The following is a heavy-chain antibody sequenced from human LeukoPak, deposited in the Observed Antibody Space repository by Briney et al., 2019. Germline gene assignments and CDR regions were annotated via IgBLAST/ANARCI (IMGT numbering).Heavy chain of an antibody. D-gene: IGHD3-16*02. V-gene: IGHV4-59*01. CDR1: GGSISSYY. CDR3: ASYSYGPNWFDP. J-gene: IGHJ5*02. CDR2: IYYSGST. Sequence: PSETLSLTCTVSGGSISSYYWSWIRQPPGKGLEWIGYIYYSGSTNYNPSLKSRVTISIDTSKNQFPLKLSSVTAADTAVYYCASYSYGPNWFDPWGQGTLVTVSS.